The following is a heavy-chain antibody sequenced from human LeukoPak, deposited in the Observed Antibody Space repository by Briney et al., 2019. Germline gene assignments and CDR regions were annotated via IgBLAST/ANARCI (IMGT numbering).Heavy chain of an antibody. J-gene: IGHJ4*02. Sequence: PGGSLRLSCVASGFTFSTYWMHWVRHAPAKGLLWVSRLSGDGSSTNYADSLKDRFIISRDNATNTLYLQINSQRAADTPVYYCSKAGEPVTVTNFAYGGRETRVTVSS. V-gene: IGHV3-74*01. CDR2: LSGDGSST. CDR3: SKAGEPVTVTNFAY. D-gene: IGHD4-17*01. CDR1: GFTFSTYW.